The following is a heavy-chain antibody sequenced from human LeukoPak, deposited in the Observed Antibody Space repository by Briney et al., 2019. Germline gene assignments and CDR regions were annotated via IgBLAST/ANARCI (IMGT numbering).Heavy chain of an antibody. V-gene: IGHV3-21*01. CDR3: VKGGGATATHLLDY. CDR1: GFSFISYS. J-gene: IGHJ4*02. Sequence: AGGSLRLSCAASGFSFISYSMNWVRQAPGKGLEWVSSISSSSDYIYHVDSVKGRFTISRDNPKKSLYLQMNSLRAEDTAVYYCVKGGGATATHLLDYWGQGTLVTVSS. D-gene: IGHD1-26*01. CDR2: ISSSSDYI.